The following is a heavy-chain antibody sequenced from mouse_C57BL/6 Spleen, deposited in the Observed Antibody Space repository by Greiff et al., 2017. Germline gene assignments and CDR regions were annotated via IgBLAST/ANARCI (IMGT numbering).Heavy chain of an antibody. V-gene: IGHV1-81*01. CDR1: GYTFTSYG. D-gene: IGHD1-1*01. J-gene: IGHJ3*01. CDR3: AIGVTTVVAEAY. Sequence: QVQLQQSGAELARPGASVKLSCKASGYTFTSYGISWVKQRTGQGLEWIGDIYPRSGNTYYNEKFKGKATLTADKSSSTAYMELRSLTSEDSAVYFCAIGVTTVVAEAYWGQGTLVTVAA. CDR2: IYPRSGNT.